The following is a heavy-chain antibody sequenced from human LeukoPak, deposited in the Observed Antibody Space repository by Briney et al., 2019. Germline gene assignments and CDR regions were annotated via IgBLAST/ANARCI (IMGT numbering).Heavy chain of an antibody. CDR3: ARVRGYCSSTSCYVHYFDY. CDR1: GFTVSSNY. CDR2: IYSGGST. Sequence: GGSLRLSCAASGFTVSSNYMSWVRQAPGKGLEWVSVIYSGGSTYYADSVKGRFTISRHNSKNTLYLQMNSLRAEDTAVYYCARVRGYCSSTSCYVHYFDYWGQGTLVTVSS. V-gene: IGHV3-53*04. J-gene: IGHJ4*02. D-gene: IGHD2-2*01.